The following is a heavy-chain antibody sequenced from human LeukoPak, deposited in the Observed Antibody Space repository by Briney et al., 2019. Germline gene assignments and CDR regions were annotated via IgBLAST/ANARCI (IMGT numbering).Heavy chain of an antibody. CDR2: TSGSGGVT. CDR3: AKADRFSWAAAANLDY. J-gene: IGHJ4*02. Sequence: GGSLRLSCAASGFIFSSNAMSWVRQAPGKGLEWVSATSGSGGVTYYADSVKGRFTISRDNSRDTLFLQMNSLRAEDTAVYYCAKADRFSWAAAANLDYWGQGTLVTVSS. V-gene: IGHV3-23*01. CDR1: GFIFSSNA. D-gene: IGHD6-13*01.